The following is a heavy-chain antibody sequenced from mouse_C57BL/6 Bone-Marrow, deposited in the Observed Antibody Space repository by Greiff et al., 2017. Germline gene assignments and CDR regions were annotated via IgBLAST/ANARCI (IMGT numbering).Heavy chain of an antibody. J-gene: IGHJ4*01. CDR2: INPYNGGT. V-gene: IGHV1-19*01. Sequence: SGPVLVKPGASVKMSCKASGYTFTDYYMNWVKQSHGKSLEWIGVINPYNGGTSYNQKFKGKATLTVDKSSSTAYMELNSLTSEDSAVYYCARRAYYYYAMDYWGQGTSVTVSS. CDR1: GYTFTDYY. CDR3: ARRAYYYYAMDY.